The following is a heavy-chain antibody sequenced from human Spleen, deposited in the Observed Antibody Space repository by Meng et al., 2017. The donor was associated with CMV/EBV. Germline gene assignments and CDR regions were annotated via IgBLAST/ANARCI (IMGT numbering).Heavy chain of an antibody. V-gene: IGHV1-2*02. D-gene: IGHD2-2*01. Sequence: ASVKVSCKASGYTFTGYYLHWVRQAPGQGLEWMGWINPNTDDTKYAQKFQGRVTMTRDTSISTAHMELTSLRSDDTAVYYCARAKFVVVPAALGVHWGQGTLVTVSS. CDR1: GYTFTGYY. J-gene: IGHJ4*02. CDR2: INPNTDDT. CDR3: ARAKFVVVPAALGVH.